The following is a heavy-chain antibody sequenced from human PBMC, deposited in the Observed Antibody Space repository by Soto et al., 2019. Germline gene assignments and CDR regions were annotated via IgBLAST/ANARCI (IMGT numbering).Heavy chain of an antibody. V-gene: IGHV3-49*03. J-gene: IGHJ4*02. Sequence: GGSLRLSCTASGFTFGDYAMSWFRQAPGKGLEWVGFIRSKAYGGTTEYAASVKGRFTISRDDSKSIAYLQMNSLKTEDTAVYYCTRDDQIFGVVRPPPDYWGQGTLVTVSS. CDR2: IRSKAYGGTT. CDR1: GFTFGDYA. D-gene: IGHD3-3*01. CDR3: TRDDQIFGVVRPPPDY.